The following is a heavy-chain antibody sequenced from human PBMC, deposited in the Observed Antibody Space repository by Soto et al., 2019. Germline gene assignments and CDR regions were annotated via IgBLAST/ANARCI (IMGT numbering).Heavy chain of an antibody. V-gene: IGHV3-21*01. J-gene: IGHJ4*02. D-gene: IGHD2-2*01. CDR1: GFTFSSYS. CDR2: ISSSSSYI. CDR3: ARALGYCSSTSCYYFDY. Sequence: GGSLRLSCAASGFTFSSYSMNWVRQAPGKGLEWVSSISSSSSYIYYADSLKGRFTISRDNAKNSLYLQMNSLRAEDTAVYYCARALGYCSSTSCYYFDYWGQGTLVTVSS.